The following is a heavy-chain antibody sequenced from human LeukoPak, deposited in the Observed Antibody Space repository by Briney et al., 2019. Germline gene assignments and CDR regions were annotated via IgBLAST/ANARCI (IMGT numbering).Heavy chain of an antibody. J-gene: IGHJ3*02. CDR3: AKSNGYGLIDI. D-gene: IGHD3-22*01. CDR1: GFSITSGYF. V-gene: IGHV4-38-2*02. CDR2: IYTTGAGST. Sequence: PSETLSLTCTVSGFSITSGYFWGWIRQSPGKGLEWIGNIYTTGAGSTYYSPSLKSRVTISLDTSRNQFSLKLNSVTAADTAVYYCAKSNGYGLIDIWGQGTMVTVSS.